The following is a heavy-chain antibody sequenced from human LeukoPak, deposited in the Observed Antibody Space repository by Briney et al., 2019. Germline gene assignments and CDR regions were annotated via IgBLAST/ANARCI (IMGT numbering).Heavy chain of an antibody. D-gene: IGHD3/OR15-3a*01. V-gene: IGHV3-30*04. Sequence: PGRSLRLSCEASIFTFSTHAMHWVRQAPGKGPEWVAVISDDGQERYYLESVKGRFTISRDNGKKRLFLQMDRLRVEDTAMYYCARHLDWGWDFWGQGTLVTVSS. J-gene: IGHJ4*02. CDR3: ARHLDWGWDF. CDR1: IFTFSTHA. CDR2: ISDDGQER.